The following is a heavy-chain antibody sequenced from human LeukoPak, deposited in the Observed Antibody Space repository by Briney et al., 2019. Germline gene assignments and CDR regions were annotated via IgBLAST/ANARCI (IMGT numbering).Heavy chain of an antibody. D-gene: IGHD5-12*01. CDR2: IKQDGSEK. Sequence: GGSLRLSCAASGFTFSSYAMSWVRQAPGKGLEWVANIKQDGSEKYYVDSVKGRFTISRDNAKNSLHLQMNSLRAEDTAVYYCAREQVATMLAFDIWGQGTMVTVSS. CDR1: GFTFSSYA. J-gene: IGHJ3*02. CDR3: AREQVATMLAFDI. V-gene: IGHV3-7*01.